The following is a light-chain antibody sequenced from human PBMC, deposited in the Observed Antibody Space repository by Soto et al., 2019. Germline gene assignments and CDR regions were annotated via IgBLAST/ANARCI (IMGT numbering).Light chain of an antibody. V-gene: IGKV1-6*01. CDR1: QGMRND. CDR3: LQYYNYFT. Sequence: AIQMTQSPSSLSASVGDRVTITCRASQGMRNDLGWYQQKPGKAPKLLIYAASSLQSGVPSRFSGSGSGTDFTLTISSLQPEDFATYYFLQYYNYFTFGGGTKVEIK. CDR2: AAS. J-gene: IGKJ4*01.